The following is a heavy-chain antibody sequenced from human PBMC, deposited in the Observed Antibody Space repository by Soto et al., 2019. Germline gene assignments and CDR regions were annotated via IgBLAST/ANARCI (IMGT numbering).Heavy chain of an antibody. CDR1: GGSISGHY. CDR3: ARVGSSGWSPDY. V-gene: IGHV4-59*11. J-gene: IGHJ4*02. Sequence: PSETLSLTCTVSGGSISGHYWIWIRQPPGEGMEWIGYIFYSGSTTYNNNPSLKSRVTISVDTSKTQFSLRLSSVTAADTAVYYCARVGSSGWSPDYWGQGALVTVSS. D-gene: IGHD6-19*01. CDR2: IFYSGSTTY.